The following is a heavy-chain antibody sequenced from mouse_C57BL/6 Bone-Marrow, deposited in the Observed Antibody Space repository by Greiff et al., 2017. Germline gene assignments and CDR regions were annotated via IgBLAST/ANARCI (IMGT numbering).Heavy chain of an antibody. CDR3: ARGGIITTVVSTGMWYFDV. CDR1: GYTFTDYY. J-gene: IGHJ1*03. CDR2: INPNNGGT. D-gene: IGHD1-1*01. V-gene: IGHV1-26*01. Sequence: EVQLQQSGPELVKPGASVKISCKASGYTFTDYYMNWVKQSHGKSLEWIGDINPNNGGTSYNQKFKGKATLTVDKSSSTAYMELRSLTSEDSAVYYCARGGIITTVVSTGMWYFDVWGTGTTVTVSS.